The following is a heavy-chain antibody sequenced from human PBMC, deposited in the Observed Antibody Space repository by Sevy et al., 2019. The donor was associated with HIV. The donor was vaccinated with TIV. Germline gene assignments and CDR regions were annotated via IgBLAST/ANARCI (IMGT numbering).Heavy chain of an antibody. V-gene: IGHV3-23*01. CDR1: GFTFNTET. CDR2: ISASGAST. D-gene: IGHD1-26*01. Sequence: GGSLRLSCTASGFTFNTETMSWVRQAPGKGLHWVSSISASGASTYYVDSVKGRFTISRDNSKNTVYLQMKSLRAEDTALYYCAKRRQGGFDPWGQGTLVTVSS. J-gene: IGHJ5*02. CDR3: AKRRQGGFDP.